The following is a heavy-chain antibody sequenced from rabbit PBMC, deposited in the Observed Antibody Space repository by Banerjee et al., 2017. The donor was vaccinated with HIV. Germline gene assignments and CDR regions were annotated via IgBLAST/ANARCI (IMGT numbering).Heavy chain of an antibody. CDR2: INSSGNT. CDR1: GFSFSNKYV. CDR3: ARDLAGVIGWNFDL. Sequence: QEQLEESGGDLVKPEGSLTLTCTASGFSFSNKYVMCWVRQAPGKGLEWIACINSSGNTVYATWAKGRFTISRTSSTTVALQMTSLTAADTATYFCARDLAGVIGWNFDLWGPGTLVTVS. J-gene: IGHJ4*01. D-gene: IGHD4-1*01. V-gene: IGHV1S45*01.